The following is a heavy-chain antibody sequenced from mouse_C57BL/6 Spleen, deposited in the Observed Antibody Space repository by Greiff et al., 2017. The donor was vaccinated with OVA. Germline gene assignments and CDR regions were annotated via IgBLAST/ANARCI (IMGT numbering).Heavy chain of an antibody. D-gene: IGHD1-1*01. CDR1: GFTFSSYA. CDR2: ISDGGSYT. V-gene: IGHV5-4*01. Sequence: EVQVVESGGGLVKPGGSLKLSCAASGFTFSSYAMSWVRQTPEKRLEWVATISDGGSYTYYPDNVKGRFTIARDNDKNNLYLQMSHLKSEDTAMYYCARGGNDAAWFAYWGQGTLVTVSA. CDR3: ARGGNDAAWFAY. J-gene: IGHJ3*01.